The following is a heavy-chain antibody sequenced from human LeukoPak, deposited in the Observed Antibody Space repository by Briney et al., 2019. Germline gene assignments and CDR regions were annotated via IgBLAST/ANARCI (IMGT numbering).Heavy chain of an antibody. J-gene: IGHJ5*02. CDR1: GGTFSSYA. CDR2: IIPIFGTA. Sequence: SVKVSCKASGGTFSSYAISWVRQAPGQGLERMGGIIPIFGTANYAQKFQGRVTITTDESTSTAYMELSSLRSEDTAVYYCASYGSGSYYGNWFDPWGQGTLVTVSS. V-gene: IGHV1-69*05. CDR3: ASYGSGSYYGNWFDP. D-gene: IGHD3-10*01.